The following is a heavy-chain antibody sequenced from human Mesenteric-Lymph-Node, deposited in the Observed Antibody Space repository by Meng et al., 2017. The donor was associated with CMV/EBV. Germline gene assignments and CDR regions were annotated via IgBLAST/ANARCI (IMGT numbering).Heavy chain of an antibody. CDR1: GFTFSTYA. CDR3: ARVSRWLQFGGDY. V-gene: IGHV3-30*04. CDR2: ISYDGSNK. D-gene: IGHD5-24*01. J-gene: IGHJ4*02. Sequence: AGSGFTFSTYAMHWVRQAPGRGLEWVAVISYDGSNKYYADSVKGRFTISRDNSKNTLYLQMNSLRGEDTAVYYCARVSRWLQFGGDYWGQGTLVTVSS.